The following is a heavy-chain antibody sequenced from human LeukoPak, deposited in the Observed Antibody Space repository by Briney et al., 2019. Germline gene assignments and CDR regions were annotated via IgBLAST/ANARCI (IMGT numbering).Heavy chain of an antibody. CDR3: ARGYDILTVTRGDLGY. CDR1: DDSTTIYY. Sequence: TSETLSLTCTVSDDSTTIYYWSWIRQPPGKGLEWIGNIYYSGSTYYNPSLKSRVTISVDTSKNQFSLKLSSVTAADTAVYYCARGYDILTVTRGDLGYWGQGTLVTVSS. J-gene: IGHJ4*02. D-gene: IGHD3-9*01. V-gene: IGHV4-59*12. CDR2: IYYSGST.